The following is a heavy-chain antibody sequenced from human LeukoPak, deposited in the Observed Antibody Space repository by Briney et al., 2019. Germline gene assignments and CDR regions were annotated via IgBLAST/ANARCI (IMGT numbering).Heavy chain of an antibody. CDR1: GGSFSGYY. CDR3: AREDKSGSYLDY. D-gene: IGHD1-26*01. V-gene: IGHV4-34*01. J-gene: IGHJ4*02. Sequence: SETLSLTCAVYGGSFSGYYWSWIRQPPGKGLEWIGEINHSGSTNYNPSLKSRVTISVDTSKNQFSLKLSSVTAADTAVYYCAREDKSGSYLDYWGQGTLVTVSS. CDR2: INHSGST.